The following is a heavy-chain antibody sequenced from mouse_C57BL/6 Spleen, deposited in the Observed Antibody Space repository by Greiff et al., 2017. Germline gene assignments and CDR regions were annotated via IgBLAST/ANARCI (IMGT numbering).Heavy chain of an antibody. J-gene: IGHJ3*01. D-gene: IGHD2-14*01. CDR1: GFTFSSYG. CDR3: AGHEAPIGREAWFAY. V-gene: IGHV5-6*01. Sequence: EVKLVESGGDLVKPGGSLKLSCAASGFTFSSYGMSWVRQTPDKRLEWVATISSGGSYTYYPDSVKGRFTISRDNAKNTLYLQMSSLKSEDTAMYYCAGHEAPIGREAWFAYWGQGTLVTVSA. CDR2: ISSGGSYT.